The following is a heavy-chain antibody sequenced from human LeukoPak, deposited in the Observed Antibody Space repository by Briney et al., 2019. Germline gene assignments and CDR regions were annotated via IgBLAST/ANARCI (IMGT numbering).Heavy chain of an antibody. CDR1: GFTFGDYA. J-gene: IGHJ4*02. CDR3: TRASTIMITFGGVIGLDY. CDR2: IRSKAYGGTT. V-gene: IGHV3-49*04. D-gene: IGHD3-16*02. Sequence: PGGSLRLSCTASGFTFGDYAMSWVRQAPGKGLEWVGFIRSKAYGGTTEYAASVKGRFTISRDDSKSIAYLQMNSLKTEDTAVYYCTRASTIMITFGGVIGLDYWGQGTLVTVSS.